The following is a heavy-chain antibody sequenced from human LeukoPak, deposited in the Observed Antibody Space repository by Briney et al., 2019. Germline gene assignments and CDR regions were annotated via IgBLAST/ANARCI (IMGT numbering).Heavy chain of an antibody. D-gene: IGHD6-13*01. V-gene: IGHV1-8*01. CDR2: MNPNSGNT. Sequence: GASVKVSCKASGYTFTSYDINWVRRATGQGLEWMGWMNPNSGNTGYAQKFQGRVTMTRNTSISTAYMELSSLRSEDTAVYYCAGFPVQYSSSWYPYGMDVWGQGTTVTVSS. J-gene: IGHJ6*02. CDR1: GYTFTSYD. CDR3: AGFPVQYSSSWYPYGMDV.